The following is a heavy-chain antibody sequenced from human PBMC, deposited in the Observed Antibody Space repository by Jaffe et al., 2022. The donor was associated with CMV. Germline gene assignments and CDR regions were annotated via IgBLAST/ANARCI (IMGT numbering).Heavy chain of an antibody. Sequence: EVQLVESGGGLVKPGGSLRLSCAASGFTFSNAWMSWVRQAPGKGLEWVGRIKSKTDGGTTDYAAPVKGRFTISRDDSKNTLYLQMNSLKTEDTAVYYCTTAAGVSVYYYYGMDVWGQGTTVTVSS. J-gene: IGHJ6*02. CDR1: GFTFSNAW. D-gene: IGHD3-10*01. V-gene: IGHV3-15*01. CDR3: TTAAGVSVYYYYGMDV. CDR2: IKSKTDGGTT.